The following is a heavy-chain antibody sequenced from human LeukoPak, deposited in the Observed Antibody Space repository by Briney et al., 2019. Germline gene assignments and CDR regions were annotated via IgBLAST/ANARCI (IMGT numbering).Heavy chain of an antibody. V-gene: IGHV3-23*01. J-gene: IGHJ3*02. CDR1: GFTFGSYM. CDR3: VASMTTWGTFDI. Sequence: GGSLRLFCAASGFTFGSYMMTWVRQAPGRGLEWVSTISSNGGSTYYADSVKGRFTISRDNSKNTLYLQMNSLRDEDTAVYYCVASMTTWGTFDIWGQGTMVTVSS. D-gene: IGHD6-19*01. CDR2: ISSNGGST.